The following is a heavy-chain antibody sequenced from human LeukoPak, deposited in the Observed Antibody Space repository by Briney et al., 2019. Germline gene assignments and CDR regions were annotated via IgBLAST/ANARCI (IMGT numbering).Heavy chain of an antibody. V-gene: IGHV3-20*04. CDR3: ARSKFDVLRFLEWFLGAFDI. D-gene: IGHD3-3*01. J-gene: IGHJ3*02. CDR2: INWNGGSA. Sequence: PGGSLRLSCAASGFTFDDYGMSWVRQAPGRRVEWGSGINWNGGSAGYAASVKGRSTISRDNAKNALYLQMNSLRAEDTALYYCARSKFDVLRFLEWFLGAFDIWGQGTMVTVSS. CDR1: GFTFDDYG.